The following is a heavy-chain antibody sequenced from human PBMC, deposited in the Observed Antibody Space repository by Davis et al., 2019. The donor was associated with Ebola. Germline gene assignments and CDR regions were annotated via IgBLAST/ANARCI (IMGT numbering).Heavy chain of an antibody. V-gene: IGHV3-23*01. CDR3: AKSPRFHYGSGMLLYNWFDP. CDR1: GFTVSSNY. D-gene: IGHD3-10*01. Sequence: GESLKISCAASGFTVSSNYMSWVRQAPGKGLEWVSAISGSGGSTYYADSVKGRFTISRDNSKNTLYLQMNSLRAEDTAVYYCAKSPRFHYGSGMLLYNWFDPWGQGTLVTVSS. J-gene: IGHJ5*02. CDR2: ISGSGGST.